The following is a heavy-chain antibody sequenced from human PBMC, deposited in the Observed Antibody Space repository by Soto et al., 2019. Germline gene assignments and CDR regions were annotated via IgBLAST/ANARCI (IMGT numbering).Heavy chain of an antibody. D-gene: IGHD2-15*01. CDR2: IHYRGST. J-gene: IGHJ5*02. V-gene: IGHV4-59*01. CDR3: ARDLACLRGGTCYPGRLHA. Sequence: QVQLQESGPGLVKPSETLSLTCTVSGASIRNYDWSWVRPPPGKGLEWIGYIHYRGSTHYNPSLKSRVPISVDTSKTPFSLNLRSLTTAGSAGYCCARDLACLRGGTCYPGRLHAWGQGPLVAVTA. CDR1: GASIRNYD.